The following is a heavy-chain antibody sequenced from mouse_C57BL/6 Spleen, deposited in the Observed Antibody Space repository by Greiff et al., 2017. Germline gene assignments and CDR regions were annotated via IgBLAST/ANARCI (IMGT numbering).Heavy chain of an antibody. CDR1: GFSFSSYA. Sequence: DVHLVESGGGLVKPGGSLKLSCAASGFSFSSYAMSWVRQTPEKRLEWVATISAGGSYTYYPDNVKGRFTISRDNAKNNLYMQMSHLKSEDTGVYYYARGDGYFDVWGTGTTVTVSS. V-gene: IGHV5-4*01. CDR3: ARGDGYFDV. J-gene: IGHJ1*03. CDR2: ISAGGSYT.